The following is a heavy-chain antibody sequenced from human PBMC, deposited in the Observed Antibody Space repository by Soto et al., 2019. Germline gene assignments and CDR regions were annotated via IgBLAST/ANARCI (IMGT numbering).Heavy chain of an antibody. Sequence: SETLSLTCTVSGGSISSGDYYWSWIRQPPGKGLEWIGYIYYSGSTNYNPSLKSRVTISVDTSKNQFSLKLSSVTAADTAVYYCARSTDGSGSYYPNPTDYGMDVWGQGTTVTVSS. D-gene: IGHD3-10*01. J-gene: IGHJ6*02. CDR3: ARSTDGSGSYYPNPTDYGMDV. V-gene: IGHV4-30-4*01. CDR2: IYYSGST. CDR1: GGSISSGDYY.